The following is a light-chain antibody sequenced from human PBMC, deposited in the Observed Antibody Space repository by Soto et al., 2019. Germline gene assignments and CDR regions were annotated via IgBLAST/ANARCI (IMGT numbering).Light chain of an antibody. V-gene: IGKV3-11*01. J-gene: IGKJ3*01. CDR3: QHRSNWLGT. CDR1: QSVSNY. CDR2: DAS. Sequence: EILLTQSPATLSLSPGKRATLSCRASQSVSNYLAWYLQKSGQTPRLLIYDASNRATGIPARFSGSGSGTDFTLTNSSLEPEDFAVYYCQHRSNWLGTFGPGTKVDIK.